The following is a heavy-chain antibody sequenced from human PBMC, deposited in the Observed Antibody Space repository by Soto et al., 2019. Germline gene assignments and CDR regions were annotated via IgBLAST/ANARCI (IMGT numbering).Heavy chain of an antibody. J-gene: IGHJ3*01. Sequence: PSETLSLTCTVSGGSISSGDYYWSWIRQPPGKGLEWIGYISYIGSTYYSPSLKSRVTISADTSSNQFSLKLGSVTATDTAVYYCAMGGLICGGDCLDAFDVWGQGTMVTVSS. CDR2: ISYIGST. D-gene: IGHD2-21*02. CDR1: GGSISSGDYY. V-gene: IGHV4-30-4*01. CDR3: AMGGLICGGDCLDAFDV.